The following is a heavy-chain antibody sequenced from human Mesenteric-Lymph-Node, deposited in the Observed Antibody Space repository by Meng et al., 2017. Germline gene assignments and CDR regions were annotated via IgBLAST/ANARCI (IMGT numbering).Heavy chain of an antibody. V-gene: IGHV3-21*01. CDR3: ARVMVRGVITIQYYYYGMDV. J-gene: IGHJ6*02. CDR2: ISSSSSYI. D-gene: IGHD3-10*01. Sequence: GESLKISCAASGFTFSSYSMNWVRQAPGKGLEWVSSISSSSSYIYYADSVKGRFTISRDNAKNSLYLQMNSLRAEDTAVYYCARVMVRGVITIQYYYYGMDVWGQGTTVTVSS. CDR1: GFTFSSYS.